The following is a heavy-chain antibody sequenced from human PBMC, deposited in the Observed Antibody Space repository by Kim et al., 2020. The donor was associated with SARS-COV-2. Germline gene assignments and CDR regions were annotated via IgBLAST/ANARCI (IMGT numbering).Heavy chain of an antibody. D-gene: IGHD3-22*01. J-gene: IGHJ4*02. V-gene: IGHV1-46*01. Sequence: YAQKFQGRVTMTRDTSTSTVYMELSSLRSEDTAVYYCARGYLGYYYNFDYWGQGTLVTVSS. CDR3: ARGYLGYYYNFDY.